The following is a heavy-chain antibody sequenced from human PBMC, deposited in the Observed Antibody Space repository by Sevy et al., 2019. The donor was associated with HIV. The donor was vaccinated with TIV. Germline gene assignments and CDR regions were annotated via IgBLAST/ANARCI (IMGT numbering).Heavy chain of an antibody. Sequence: GGSLRLSCAASGFTFSSYSMNWVRQAPGEGLEWVSSISSSSSYIYYADSVKGRFTISRDNAKNSLYLQMNSLRAEDTAVYYCARGRVGATRHFDYWGQGTLVTVSS. CDR3: ARGRVGATRHFDY. J-gene: IGHJ4*02. V-gene: IGHV3-21*01. CDR1: GFTFSSYS. D-gene: IGHD1-26*01. CDR2: ISSSSSYI.